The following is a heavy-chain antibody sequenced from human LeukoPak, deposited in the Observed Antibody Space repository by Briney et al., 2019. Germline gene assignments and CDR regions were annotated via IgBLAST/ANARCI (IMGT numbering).Heavy chain of an antibody. Sequence: SETLSLTCTVSGGSISSGGYYWSWIRQHPGKGLEWIGYIYYSGSTYYNPSLKSRVTISVDTSKNQFSLKLSSVTAADTAVYYCARDGESWELGFDYWGQGTLVTVSS. D-gene: IGHD1-26*01. CDR2: IYYSGST. J-gene: IGHJ4*02. CDR3: ARDGESWELGFDY. V-gene: IGHV4-31*03. CDR1: GGSISSGGYY.